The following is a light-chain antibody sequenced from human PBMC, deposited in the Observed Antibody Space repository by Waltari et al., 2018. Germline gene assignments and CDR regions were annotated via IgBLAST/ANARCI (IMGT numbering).Light chain of an antibody. J-gene: IGLJ3*02. CDR3: SSYTTATWV. CDR2: VVS. CDR1: TRDGCAFTY. V-gene: IGLV2-14*01. Sequence: QSALTQPASVYGSPGQAITISCTGVTRDGCAFTYVSWYQQHPGEAPKLVIFVVSMRPSGISSRFSGSKSGNTASLTISGLQAEDEADYYCSSYTTATWVFGGGTKLTVL.